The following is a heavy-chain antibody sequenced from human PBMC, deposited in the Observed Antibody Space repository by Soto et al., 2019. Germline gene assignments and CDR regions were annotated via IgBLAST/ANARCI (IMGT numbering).Heavy chain of an antibody. D-gene: IGHD6-13*01. V-gene: IGHV3-48*02. CDR3: ARGSSNWAYYFDC. Sequence: EVHLVESGGGLVQPGGSLRLSCAAPGFTFSSYSLNWVRQAPGKGLEWVSYITSSGTTVYYADSVRGRFTISRDNAKNSLYLHMNSLRDDDTAVYYCARGSSNWAYYFDCWGQGTLVTVSS. CDR2: ITSSGTTV. J-gene: IGHJ4*02. CDR1: GFTFSSYS.